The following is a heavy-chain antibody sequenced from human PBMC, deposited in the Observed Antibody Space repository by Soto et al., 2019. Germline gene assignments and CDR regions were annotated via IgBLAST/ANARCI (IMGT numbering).Heavy chain of an antibody. D-gene: IGHD2-8*01. Sequence: SETMSLTWTVAGGSRSSYYWSWIRQPPGKGLEWIGYIYYSGSTNYNPSLKSRVTISVDTSKNQFSLKLSSVTAADTAVYYCARRYAGNFDYWGQGTLVTVS. CDR3: ARRYAGNFDY. J-gene: IGHJ4*02. CDR1: GGSRSSYY. CDR2: IYYSGST. V-gene: IGHV4-59*01.